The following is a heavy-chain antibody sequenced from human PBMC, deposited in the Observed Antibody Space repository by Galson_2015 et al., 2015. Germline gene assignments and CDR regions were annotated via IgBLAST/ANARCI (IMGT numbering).Heavy chain of an antibody. V-gene: IGHV3-23*01. Sequence: SLRLSCAASGFTFRSYVMSWARQAPGKGLEWVSTISGSGGSTYYADSVKGRFTISRDNSKNTLYLQMNSLRAEDTAVYYCAKVVAAAGTGYNWFDPWGQGTLVTVSS. CDR1: GFTFRSYV. J-gene: IGHJ5*02. CDR2: ISGSGGST. CDR3: AKVVAAAGTGYNWFDP. D-gene: IGHD6-13*01.